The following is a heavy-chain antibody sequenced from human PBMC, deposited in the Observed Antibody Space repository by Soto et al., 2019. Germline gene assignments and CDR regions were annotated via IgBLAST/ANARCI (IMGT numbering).Heavy chain of an antibody. D-gene: IGHD4-17*01. CDR2: IYYSGST. Sequence: KPSETLSLTCTVSGGSISSSSYYWGWIRQPPGKGLEWIGSIYYSGSTYYNPSLKSRVTISVDTSKNQFSLKLSSVTAADTAVYYCATTVVTPNYYYYGMDVWGQGTTVTVSS. CDR1: GGSISSSSYY. CDR3: ATTVVTPNYYYYGMDV. V-gene: IGHV4-39*01. J-gene: IGHJ6*02.